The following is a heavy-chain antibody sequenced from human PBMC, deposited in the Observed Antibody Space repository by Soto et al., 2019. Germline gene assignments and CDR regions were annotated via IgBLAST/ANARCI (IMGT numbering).Heavy chain of an antibody. CDR3: ARDLRRLRGTLTHSDY. J-gene: IGHJ4*02. D-gene: IGHD2-15*01. Sequence: ASVKVSCKASGGNFNSYSIDWVRQAPGQGPEWMGWINPNSGGTNYAQKFQGRVTMTRDTSISTAYMELSRLRSDDTAVYYCARDLRRLRGTLTHSDYWGQGTLVTVSS. CDR2: INPNSGGT. V-gene: IGHV1-2*02. CDR1: GGNFNSYS.